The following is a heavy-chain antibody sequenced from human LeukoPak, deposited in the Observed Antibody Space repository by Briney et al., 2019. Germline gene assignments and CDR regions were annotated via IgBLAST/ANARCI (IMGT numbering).Heavy chain of an antibody. CDR2: ITWDGGST. Sequence: GGSLRLSCAASGFIFDDYSMHWVRQPPGKGLEWVSLITWDGGSTYYADSVKGRFTIPRDNSQNSLYLQMNSLRTEDTALYYCAKEGSNWSPIDFWGQGTLVTVSS. CDR3: AKEGSNWSPIDF. J-gene: IGHJ4*02. CDR1: GFIFDDYS. V-gene: IGHV3-43*01. D-gene: IGHD6-13*01.